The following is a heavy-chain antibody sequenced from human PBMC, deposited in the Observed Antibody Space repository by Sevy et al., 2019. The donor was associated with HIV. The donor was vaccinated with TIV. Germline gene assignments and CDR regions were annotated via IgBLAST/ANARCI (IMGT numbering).Heavy chain of an antibody. CDR3: ARGARGTRTNYYYYPMDV. CDR1: GYSFVSYW. CDR2: IYPGDSDT. D-gene: IGHD1-1*01. V-gene: IGHV5-51*01. Sequence: GESLKISCKVSGYSFVSYWIVWVRRMPGKGLEWMGIIYPGDSDTIYCPSFQGQVTISADKSVSTAYLQWNSLKASDTAIYYCARGARGTRTNYYYYPMDVWGQGTTVTVSS. J-gene: IGHJ6*02.